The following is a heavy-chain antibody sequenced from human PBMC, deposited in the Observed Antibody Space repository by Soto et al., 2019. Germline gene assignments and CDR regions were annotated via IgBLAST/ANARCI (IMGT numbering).Heavy chain of an antibody. D-gene: IGHD1-1*01. V-gene: IGHV1-24*01. Sequence: QVQLVQSGAEVKKPGASVKVSCKVSGHTLTELSMHWVRLAPGQGLEWMGGFDPEDGETISAQKFKGRVTMTEHTSTXXXXXXXPXLRSXDTXXXXXXAGGTRWLLSPFDYWGQGTLVT. CDR1: GHTLTELS. J-gene: IGHJ4*02. CDR3: XAGGTRWLLSPFDY. CDR2: FDPEDGET.